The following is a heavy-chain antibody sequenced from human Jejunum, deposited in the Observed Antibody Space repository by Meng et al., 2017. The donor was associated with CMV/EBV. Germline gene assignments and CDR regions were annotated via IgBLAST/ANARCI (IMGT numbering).Heavy chain of an antibody. D-gene: IGHD1-26*01. V-gene: IGHV3-21*01. J-gene: IGHJ4*02. Sequence: FAASGFTFSRYSMNWVRQAPGKGLEWVSSITKSSSNTYDADSVKGRFTISRDNAKNSLYLQMNSLRAEDTAVYYCARDLWEGFDYWGQGTLVTVSS. CDR1: GFTFSRYS. CDR2: ITKSSSNT. CDR3: ARDLWEGFDY.